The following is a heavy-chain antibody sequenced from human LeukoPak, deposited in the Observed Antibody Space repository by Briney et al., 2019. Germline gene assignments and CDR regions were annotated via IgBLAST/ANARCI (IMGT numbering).Heavy chain of an antibody. V-gene: IGHV4-34*01. D-gene: IGHD6-13*01. CDR1: GGSFSRYY. J-gene: IGHJ5*02. Sequence: SETLSLTCAVYGGSFSRYYWTWIRQPPGKGLEWIGEINHSGSANYNPSLKSRVTTSVDASKSQFPLRLSSVTAADTAVYYCARLTYSNNWYFRRGLDNWFDPWGQGTLVTVSS. CDR2: INHSGSA. CDR3: ARLTYSNNWYFRRGLDNWFDP.